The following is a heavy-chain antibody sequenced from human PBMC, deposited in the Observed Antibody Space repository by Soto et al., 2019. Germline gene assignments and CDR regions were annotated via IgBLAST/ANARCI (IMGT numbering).Heavy chain of an antibody. CDR1: GYTFTSYN. CDR3: ARGRATYYDILTGYSANWFDP. J-gene: IGHJ5*02. D-gene: IGHD3-9*01. CDR2: MNPNSGNT. V-gene: IGHV1-8*01. Sequence: ASVKVSCKASGYTFTSYNINWVRQATGQGLEWMGWMNPNSGNTGYAQKFQGRVTMTRNTSISTAYMELSSLRSEDTAVYYCARGRATYYDILTGYSANWFDPWGQGTLVTVSS.